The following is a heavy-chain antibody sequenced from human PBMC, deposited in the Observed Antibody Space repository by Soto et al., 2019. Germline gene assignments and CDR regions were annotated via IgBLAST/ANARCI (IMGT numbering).Heavy chain of an antibody. Sequence: ASVKVSCKASGYTFTSYGISWVRQAPGQGLEGMGWISAYNGNTNYAQKLQGRVTMTTDTSTSSAYMELRSLRSDDTAVYYCARGEGAPTPYYYYGMDVWGQGTTVTVSS. CDR3: ARGEGAPTPYYYYGMDV. J-gene: IGHJ6*02. V-gene: IGHV1-18*01. CDR1: GYTFTSYG. CDR2: ISAYNGNT.